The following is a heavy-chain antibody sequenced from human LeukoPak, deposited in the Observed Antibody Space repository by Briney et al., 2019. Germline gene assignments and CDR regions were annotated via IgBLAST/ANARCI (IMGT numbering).Heavy chain of an antibody. Sequence: GESLKISCAASGFALSDFSMNWVRLAPGRGLAWVASVKQDGGEKYYVDSVKGRFTISGDNAKNSLYLQMNSLRAEDTAVYYCARWRGSGKYFDSWGQGTLVTVSS. CDR2: VKQDGGEK. J-gene: IGHJ4*02. CDR3: ARWRGSGKYFDS. CDR1: GFALSDFS. D-gene: IGHD3-10*01. V-gene: IGHV3-7*04.